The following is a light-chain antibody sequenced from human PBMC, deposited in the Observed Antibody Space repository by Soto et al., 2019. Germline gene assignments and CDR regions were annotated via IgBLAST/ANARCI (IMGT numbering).Light chain of an antibody. CDR1: SSDVGGYNY. J-gene: IGLJ1*01. V-gene: IGLV2-14*01. CDR2: EVS. CDR3: SSYTSSSRGYV. Sequence: QSVLTQPPSASGSPGQSVTISCTGTSSDVGGYNYVSWYQQHPGKAPKLMIYEVSNRPSGVSNRFSGSKSGNTASLTISGLQAEDEADYYCSSYTSSSRGYVFGTGTKLTVL.